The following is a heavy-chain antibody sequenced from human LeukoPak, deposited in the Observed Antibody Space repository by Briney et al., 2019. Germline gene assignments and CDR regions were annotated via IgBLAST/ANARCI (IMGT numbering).Heavy chain of an antibody. J-gene: IGHJ6*03. CDR1: GFTFSSYG. V-gene: IGHV3-30*18. CDR3: AKGGGYEPQYYYYYMDV. Sequence: GGSLRLSCAASGFTFSSYGMHWVRQAPGKGLEWVAVISYDGSNKYYADSVKGRFTISRDNSKNTLYLHVNSLRPEDTAVYYCAKGGGYEPQYYYYYMDVWGKGTTVTISS. D-gene: IGHD5-12*01. CDR2: ISYDGSNK.